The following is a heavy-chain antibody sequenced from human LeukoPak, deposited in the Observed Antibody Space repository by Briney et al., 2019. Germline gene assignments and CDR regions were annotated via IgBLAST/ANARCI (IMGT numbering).Heavy chain of an antibody. CDR2: INQDGSEK. D-gene: IGHD4-17*01. V-gene: IGHV3-7*01. Sequence: PGGSLRLSCEASGFTFTIYWMSWVRQAPGKGLEWVANINQDGSEKHYVDSVKGRFTISRDNAKNSLYLQMNSLRAEDTAVYYCARRFYGDYGGYYYYYYMDVWGKGTTVTISS. CDR1: GFTFTIYW. J-gene: IGHJ6*03. CDR3: ARRFYGDYGGYYYYYYMDV.